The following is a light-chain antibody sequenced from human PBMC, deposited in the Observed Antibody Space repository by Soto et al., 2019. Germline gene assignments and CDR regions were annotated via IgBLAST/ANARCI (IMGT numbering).Light chain of an antibody. V-gene: IGKV3-15*01. CDR2: HAS. J-gene: IGKJ4*01. CDR1: RYVAGN. Sequence: EIMVTQSPATLSVSPGERATLSCRASRYVAGNLAWYQQKPGQAPRLLIYHASTRATGIPARFSGSGSGTEFTLTINSLQSEDFAVYYCQQYDTGLSFGGGTTVEI. CDR3: QQYDTGLS.